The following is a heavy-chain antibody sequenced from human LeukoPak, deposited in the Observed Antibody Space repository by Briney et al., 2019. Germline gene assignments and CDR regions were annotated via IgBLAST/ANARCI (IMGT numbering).Heavy chain of an antibody. CDR1: GFTFTNHG. Sequence: GGSLRLSCTASGFTFTNHGMTWVRQAPGKGLEWVSAIAIGADTTYYADSVKGRFTISRDNSKSTLCLQMNGLRVEDTGIYYCAKEIRPNDYWGQGTLVTVSS. D-gene: IGHD6-6*01. V-gene: IGHV3-23*01. J-gene: IGHJ4*02. CDR2: IAIGADTT. CDR3: AKEIRPNDY.